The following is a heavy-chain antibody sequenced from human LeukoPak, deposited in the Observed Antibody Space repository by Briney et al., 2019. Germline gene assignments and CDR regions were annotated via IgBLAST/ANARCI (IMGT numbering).Heavy chain of an antibody. D-gene: IGHD6-13*01. CDR1: GFTFSDYY. J-gene: IGHJ5*02. CDR3: AREGYSSSWYAYFSFSWFDP. V-gene: IGHV3-7*03. Sequence: GGSLRLSCAASGFTFSDYYMNWVRQAPGKGLEWVANIKPDGTEKNYVDSVKGRFTISRDSAKNSLYLQMSSLRVEDTAVYYCAREGYSSSWYAYFSFSWFDPWGQGTLVTVSS. CDR2: IKPDGTEK.